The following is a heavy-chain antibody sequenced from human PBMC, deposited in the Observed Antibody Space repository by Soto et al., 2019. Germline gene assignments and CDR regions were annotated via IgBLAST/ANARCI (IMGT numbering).Heavy chain of an antibody. J-gene: IGHJ4*02. D-gene: IGHD1-26*01. CDR1: GFTFSSYA. CDR2: ISYDGSNK. Sequence: GGSLRLSCAASGFTFSSYAMHWVRQAPGKGLEWVAVISYDGSNKYYADSVKGRFTISRDNSKNTLYLQMNSLRAEDTAVYYCATDGRYRGSYSLSPFFDYWGQGTLFTVSS. CDR3: ATDGRYRGSYSLSPFFDY. V-gene: IGHV3-30-3*01.